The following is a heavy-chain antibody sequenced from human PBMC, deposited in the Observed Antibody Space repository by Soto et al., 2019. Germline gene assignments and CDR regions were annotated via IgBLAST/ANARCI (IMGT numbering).Heavy chain of an antibody. CDR2: INPNSGGT. J-gene: IGHJ5*02. V-gene: IGHV1-2*02. D-gene: IGHD2-15*01. Sequence: ASVKVSCKASGCTLTDYYIHWVRQAPGQGLEWMGWINPNSGGTNYAQKFQGRVTMTRDTSISTAYMELSRLISDDTAVYYCARGDVRVVASFDPWGQGALVTVSS. CDR3: ARGDVRVVASFDP. CDR1: GCTLTDYY.